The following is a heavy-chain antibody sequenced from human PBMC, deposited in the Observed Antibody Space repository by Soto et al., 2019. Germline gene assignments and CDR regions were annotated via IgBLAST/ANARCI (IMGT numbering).Heavy chain of an antibody. V-gene: IGHV1-18*01. Sequence: QVQLVQSGAEVKKPGASVKVSCKASGYTFTSYGISWVRQAPGQGLEWMGWISAYNGNTNYAQKLQGRGTMTTDTSTNKVYMELGRMRSDGRAVEYCGRAEGENLIGGMGVWGQGSTVTV. CDR1: GYTFTSYG. D-gene: IGHD3-9*01. J-gene: IGHJ6*02. CDR3: GRAEGENLIGGMGV. CDR2: ISAYNGNT.